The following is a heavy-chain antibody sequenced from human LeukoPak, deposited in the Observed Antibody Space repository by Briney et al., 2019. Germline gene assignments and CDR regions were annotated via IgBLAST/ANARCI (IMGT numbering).Heavy chain of an antibody. CDR1: GGSISSYY. Sequence: SETLSLTCSVSGGSISSYYWNWIRQPPGKGLEWIGYIHNSGTTNYNPALKSRVTTSVDTSKNQFSLKLSSVTAADTAVYYCARASTYYYGSGSHYFWFDPWGQGTLVTVSS. V-gene: IGHV4-59*01. CDR3: ARASTYYYGSGSHYFWFDP. J-gene: IGHJ5*02. D-gene: IGHD3-10*01. CDR2: IHNSGTT.